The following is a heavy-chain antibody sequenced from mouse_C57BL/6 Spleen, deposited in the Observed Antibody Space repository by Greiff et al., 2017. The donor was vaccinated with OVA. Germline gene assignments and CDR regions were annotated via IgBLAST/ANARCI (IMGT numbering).Heavy chain of an antibody. Sequence: EVKLEESGGGLVQPGGSLSLSCAASGFTFTDYYMSWVRQPPGKALEWLGFIRNKANGYTTEYSASVKGRFTISRDNSQSILYLQMNALRAEDSATYYCARYLLGLDYWGQGTTLTVSS. CDR1: GFTFTDYY. D-gene: IGHD4-1*01. V-gene: IGHV7-3*01. J-gene: IGHJ2*01. CDR2: IRNKANGYTT. CDR3: ARYLLGLDY.